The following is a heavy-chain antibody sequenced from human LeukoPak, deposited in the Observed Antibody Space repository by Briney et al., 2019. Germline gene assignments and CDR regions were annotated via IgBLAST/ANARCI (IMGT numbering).Heavy chain of an antibody. CDR1: GYTFTSYG. V-gene: IGHV1-18*01. Sequence: GASVKVSCKASGYTFTSYGISWVRQAPGQGLEWMGLISTYNGNTNYAQKLQGRVTMTTDTSTSTAYMELRSLRSDDTAVYYCARGGCSGGSCYDYSDYWGQGTLVTVSS. D-gene: IGHD2-15*01. J-gene: IGHJ4*02. CDR2: ISTYNGNT. CDR3: ARGGCSGGSCYDYSDY.